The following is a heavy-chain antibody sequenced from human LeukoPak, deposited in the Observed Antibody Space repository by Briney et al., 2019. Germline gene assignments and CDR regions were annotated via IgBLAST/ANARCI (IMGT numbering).Heavy chain of an antibody. V-gene: IGHV3-15*01. CDR1: GFTFSNYP. D-gene: IGHD3-3*01. J-gene: IGHJ4*02. CDR3: TSPYYDFWSGYSTGLDY. CDR2: IKSKTDGGTT. Sequence: GGPLIFSCAASGFTFSNYPMHWVRQAPGEGLEGVVRIKSKTDGGTTDYAAPVKGRFTISRDDSKNTLYLQMNSLKTEDTAVYYCTSPYYDFWSGYSTGLDYWGQGTLVTVSS.